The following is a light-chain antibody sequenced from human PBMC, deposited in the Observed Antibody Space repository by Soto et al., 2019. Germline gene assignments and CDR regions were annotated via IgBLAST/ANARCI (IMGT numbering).Light chain of an antibody. CDR2: EVS. J-gene: IGLJ2*01. CDR1: SSDVGGYNY. CDR3: SSYTSSSNVV. V-gene: IGLV2-14*01. Sequence: QSVLAQPASVSGSPGQSITISCTGTSSDVGGYNYVSWYQQYPGKAPKLMIYEVSNRPSGVSNRFSGSKSGNTASLTISGLQAEDEADYYCSSYTSSSNVVFGGGTKVTVL.